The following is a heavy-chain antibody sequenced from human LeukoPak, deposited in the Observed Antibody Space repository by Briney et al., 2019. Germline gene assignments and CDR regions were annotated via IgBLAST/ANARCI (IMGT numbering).Heavy chain of an antibody. CDR2: INHSGYT. Sequence: SETLSLTCAVSGVSFNNYYWSWVRQTPGKGLEWIGEINHSGYTNDSPSLKSRVTLSIDTSRKQFSLNLRSVTVADTGIYYCTRMTTGHEYWGQGTLVTVSS. J-gene: IGHJ4*02. CDR1: GVSFNNYY. V-gene: IGHV4-34*01. CDR3: TRMTTGHEY. D-gene: IGHD4-17*01.